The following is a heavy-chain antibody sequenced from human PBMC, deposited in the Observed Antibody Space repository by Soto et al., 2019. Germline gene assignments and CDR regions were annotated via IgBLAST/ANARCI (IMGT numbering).Heavy chain of an antibody. CDR2: IYSSGST. Sequence: SETLSLTCAVSGGSISSSTYYWGWIRQPPGKGLEWVGSIYSSGSTYYNPSLKSRVTISVDTSKNQFSLKLSSVTAADTAVYYCARHYDGYGYYYMDVWGKGTTVTVSS. D-gene: IGHD4-17*01. V-gene: IGHV4-39*01. CDR1: GGSISSSTYY. CDR3: ARHYDGYGYYYMDV. J-gene: IGHJ6*03.